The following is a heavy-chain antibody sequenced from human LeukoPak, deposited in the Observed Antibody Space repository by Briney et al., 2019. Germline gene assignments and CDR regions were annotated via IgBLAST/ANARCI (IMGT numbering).Heavy chain of an antibody. CDR1: GYTFTGYY. CDR3: ARDNSGLLLDY. J-gene: IGHJ4*02. Sequence: ASVKVSCKASGYTFTGYYMHWVRQAPGQGLEWMGIINPSGGSTSYAQKFQGRVTMTRDTSASTVYMELSSLRSEDTAVYYCARDNSGLLLDYWGQGTLVTVSS. D-gene: IGHD1-20*01. CDR2: INPSGGST. V-gene: IGHV1-46*01.